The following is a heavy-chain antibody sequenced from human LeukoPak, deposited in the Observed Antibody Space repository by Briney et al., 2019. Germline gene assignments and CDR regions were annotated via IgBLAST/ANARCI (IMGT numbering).Heavy chain of an antibody. CDR3: ARGIRGYCSGGSCAYYSYYYMDV. CDR1: GFTFDDYA. Sequence: PGGSLRLSCAASGFTFDDYAMRWVRQAPEKGLEWVSLISWDGGSTYYADSVKGRFTISRDNSKNSLYLQMNSLRAEDTALYYCARGIRGYCSGGSCAYYSYYYMDVWGKGTTVTVSS. J-gene: IGHJ6*03. D-gene: IGHD2-15*01. V-gene: IGHV3-43D*04. CDR2: ISWDGGST.